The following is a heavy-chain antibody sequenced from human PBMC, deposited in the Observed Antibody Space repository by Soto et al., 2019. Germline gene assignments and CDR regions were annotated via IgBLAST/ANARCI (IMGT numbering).Heavy chain of an antibody. CDR1: GDTFSIYT. CDR2: VIPIFDIT. CDR3: ARDRDNSNWPNFDF. Sequence: QVQLVQSGSEVKKPGSSVKVSCKASGDTFSIYTISWVRQAPGQGLEWMGRVIPIFDITSYTQRFQGRVTITADKSTTTVYMELSSLSSEDTAVYYCARDRDNSNWPNFDFWGQGTLVTVSS. D-gene: IGHD6-13*01. V-gene: IGHV1-69*02. J-gene: IGHJ4*02.